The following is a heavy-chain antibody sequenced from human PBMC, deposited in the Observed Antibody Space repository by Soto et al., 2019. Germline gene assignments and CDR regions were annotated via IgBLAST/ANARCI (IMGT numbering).Heavy chain of an antibody. Sequence: GGSLRLSCAASGFTFSNYAMHWVRQAPGKGLEWVAVISYDGSNTYYADSVKGRFTISRDNSKNTLYLQMDSLRAEDTAVYFCARRPVTYYFDYWGQGALVTVSS. CDR1: GFTFSNYA. J-gene: IGHJ4*02. D-gene: IGHD4-17*01. CDR2: ISYDGSNT. CDR3: ARRPVTYYFDY. V-gene: IGHV3-30-3*01.